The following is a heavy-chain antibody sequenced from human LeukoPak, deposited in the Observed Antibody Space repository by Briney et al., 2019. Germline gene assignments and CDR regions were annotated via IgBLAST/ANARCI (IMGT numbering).Heavy chain of an antibody. Sequence: SVKVSCKASGGTFSSYAISWVRQAPGQGLEWMGGIISIFGTANYAQKFQGRVTITADESTSTAYMELSSLRSEDTAVYYCARGALYSSSPDHFDYWGQGTLVTVSS. CDR3: ARGALYSSSPDHFDY. CDR1: GGTFSSYA. D-gene: IGHD6-6*01. V-gene: IGHV1-69*13. J-gene: IGHJ4*02. CDR2: IISIFGTA.